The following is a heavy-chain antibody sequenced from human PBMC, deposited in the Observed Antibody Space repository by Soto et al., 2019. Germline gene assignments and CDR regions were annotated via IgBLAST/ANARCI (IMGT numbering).Heavy chain of an antibody. CDR2: ISGSGTTI. CDR3: ARDGDLLTGWSDY. CDR1: GFTFNDYY. J-gene: IGHJ4*02. Sequence: QVQLVESGGGLVKPGGSLRLSCVASGFTFNDYYMSWIRQAPGKGLDWVSHISGSGTTIYYADSVKGRFTVSRDNAKKSLYLQMNSLRAEDMAVYYCARDGDLLTGWSDYWGQGTLVTVSP. D-gene: IGHD3-9*01. V-gene: IGHV3-11*01.